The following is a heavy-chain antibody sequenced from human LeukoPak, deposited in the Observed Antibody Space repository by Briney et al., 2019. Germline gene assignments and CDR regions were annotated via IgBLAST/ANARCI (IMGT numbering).Heavy chain of an antibody. V-gene: IGHV1-8*01. Sequence: ASVKVSCKASGYTFTRYEINWVREATGQGLEWMGWMNPNSGNTGYAQKYQGRVTMTKNTSISTAYMELSSLRSEDTAVYCCARGPLWGAVTGTDYWGQGTLVTVSS. CDR3: ARGPLWGAVTGTDY. J-gene: IGHJ4*02. D-gene: IGHD6-19*01. CDR2: MNPNSGNT. CDR1: GYTFTRYE.